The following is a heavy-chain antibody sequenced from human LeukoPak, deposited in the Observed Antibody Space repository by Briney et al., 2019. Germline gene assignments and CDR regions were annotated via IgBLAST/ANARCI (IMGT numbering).Heavy chain of an antibody. CDR1: GFTFSSYE. D-gene: IGHD3-16*02. J-gene: IGHJ6*03. CDR2: ISSSGSTI. Sequence: GGSLRLSCAASGFTFSSYEMNWVRQAPGKGLEWVSYISSSGSTIYYADSVKGRFTISRDNAKNSLYLQMNSLRAEDTAVYYCAREEGDYVWGSYRIYYYYMDVWGKGTTVTVSS. CDR3: AREEGDYVWGSYRIYYYYMDV. V-gene: IGHV3-48*03.